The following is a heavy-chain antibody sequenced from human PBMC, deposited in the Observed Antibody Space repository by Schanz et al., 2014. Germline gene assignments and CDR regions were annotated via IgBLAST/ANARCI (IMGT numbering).Heavy chain of an antibody. CDR2: IYSRGSS. D-gene: IGHD5-12*01. CDR3: ARGGSVATIAPYTWFDP. Sequence: QVQLQQWGAGLLKPSETLSLTCAVYGGSFSGYYWSWIRQPPGKGLEWIGRIYSRGSSTYNPSLKSRVTISTHTPSNQSPVKLNSVTAADTAVYYCARGGSVATIAPYTWFDPWGQGTLVTVSS. J-gene: IGHJ5*02. CDR1: GGSFSGYY. V-gene: IGHV4-59*10.